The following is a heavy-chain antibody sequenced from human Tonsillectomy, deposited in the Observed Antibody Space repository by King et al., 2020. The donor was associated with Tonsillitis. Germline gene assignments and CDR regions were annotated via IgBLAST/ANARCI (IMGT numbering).Heavy chain of an antibody. Sequence: VQLVESGGGLVQPGGSLRLSCAASGFTFSSYDMHWVRQATGKGLEWVSAIGTAGGTYYAGSVKGRFTISRENAKNSLYFQMNSLRAEDTAVYYCARSYYSDFFDYWGQGTLVTVSS. J-gene: IGHJ4*02. CDR2: IGTAGGT. CDR3: ARSYYSDFFDY. V-gene: IGHV3-13*01. CDR1: GFTFSSYD. D-gene: IGHD1-26*01.